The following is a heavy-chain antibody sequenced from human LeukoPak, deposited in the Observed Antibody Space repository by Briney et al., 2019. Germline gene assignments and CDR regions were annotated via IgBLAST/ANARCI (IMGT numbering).Heavy chain of an antibody. CDR2: IKQDESEK. Sequence: PGGSLRLSCAASGFSFSTYWMSWVRQAPGKGLEWVAHIKQDESEKDYVDSVKGRFTISRDNAKNSLYLQMNSLRAEDTAVYYCARDRCSSTSCYLNWFDPWGQGTLVTGSS. V-gene: IGHV3-7*01. J-gene: IGHJ5*02. D-gene: IGHD2-2*01. CDR1: GFSFSTYW. CDR3: ARDRCSSTSCYLNWFDP.